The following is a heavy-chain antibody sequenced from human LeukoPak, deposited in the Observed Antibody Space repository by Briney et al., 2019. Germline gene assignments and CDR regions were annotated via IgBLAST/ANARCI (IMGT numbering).Heavy chain of an antibody. V-gene: IGHV4-30-4*01. Sequence: KPSETLSLTCTVSGGSISSGDYYWSWIRQPPGKGLEWIGYIYYSGSTYYNPSLKSRVTISVDTSKNQFSLKLSSVTAADTAVYYCGSLATPGLYFDYWGLGTLVTVSS. CDR1: GGSISSGDYY. J-gene: IGHJ4*02. CDR2: IYYSGST. CDR3: GSLATPGLYFDY. D-gene: IGHD6-6*01.